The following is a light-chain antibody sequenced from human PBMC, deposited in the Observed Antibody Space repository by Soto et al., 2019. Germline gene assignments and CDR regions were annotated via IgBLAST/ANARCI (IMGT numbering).Light chain of an antibody. CDR2: DVS. CDR1: SSDVGAYNY. V-gene: IGLV2-11*01. CDR3: CSYADRDVV. Sequence: QSALTQPRSVSGSPGQSVTISCTGTSSDVGAYNYVSWYQQHPGKAPKLMIYDVSERPSGVPDRFSGSKSGNTASLTISGLQAEDEADYYCCSYADRDVVFGGGTKVTVL. J-gene: IGLJ2*01.